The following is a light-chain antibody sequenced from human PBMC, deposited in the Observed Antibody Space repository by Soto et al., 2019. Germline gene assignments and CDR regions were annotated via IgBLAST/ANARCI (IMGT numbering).Light chain of an antibody. CDR1: QNAQTS. V-gene: IGKV3-11*01. CDR2: DAF. Sequence: VFTQFPVTLSLSPGERATLSCRASQNAQTSLAWYRQKPGQAPRLLIYDAFKRAAGIPARFSGSGAGTECTRTISRLEPEDFAVDYCQQYSGSPVTFGQGTRLEIK. CDR3: QQYSGSPVT. J-gene: IGKJ5*01.